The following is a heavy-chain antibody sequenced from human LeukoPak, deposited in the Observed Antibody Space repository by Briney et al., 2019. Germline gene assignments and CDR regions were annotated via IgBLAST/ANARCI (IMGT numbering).Heavy chain of an antibody. V-gene: IGHV5-51*01. D-gene: IGHD1-7*01. J-gene: IGHJ4*02. CDR3: ARFLHGNSLDY. CDR1: GYSFTTY. Sequence: GESLKISCKGSGYSFTTYIAWVRQVGGKGLEWMGIIYHDGSDTRYSPSFEGQVTISVDHSIRTAYLQWTSLKTSDTAMYYCARFLHGNSLDYWGQGALVTVSS. CDR2: IYHDGSDT.